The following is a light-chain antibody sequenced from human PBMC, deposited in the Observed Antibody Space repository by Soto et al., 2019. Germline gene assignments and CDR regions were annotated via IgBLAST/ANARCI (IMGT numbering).Light chain of an antibody. J-gene: IGKJ1*01. CDR2: EAS. Sequence: EIVLTQSPGTLSLSPGERATLSCRASQSVSSSYVAWYQQKPGQAPRLLIYEASIRAIVIPDRFSGSGSGTAFTLTISRLEPEDFAVYQCQQYGSSPPTFGQGSKVEIK. CDR3: QQYGSSPPT. V-gene: IGKV3-20*01. CDR1: QSVSSSY.